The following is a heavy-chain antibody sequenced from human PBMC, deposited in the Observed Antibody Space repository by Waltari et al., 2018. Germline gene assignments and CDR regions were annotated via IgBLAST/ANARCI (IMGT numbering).Heavy chain of an antibody. CDR3: AAFTLPPYYYYYMDV. Sequence: EVQLVESGGGLVQPGGSLRLSCAASGFTFSSYSMHWVRQAPGKGLEWVSYISSSSSTIYYADSVKGRFTISRDNAKNSLYLQMNSLRAEDTAVYYCAAFTLPPYYYYYMDVWGKGTTVTISS. J-gene: IGHJ6*03. V-gene: IGHV3-48*04. CDR2: ISSSSSTI. CDR1: GFTFSSYS.